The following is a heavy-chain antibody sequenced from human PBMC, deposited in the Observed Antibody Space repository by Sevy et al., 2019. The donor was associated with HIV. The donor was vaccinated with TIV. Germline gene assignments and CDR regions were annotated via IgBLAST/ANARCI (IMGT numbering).Heavy chain of an antibody. CDR3: EKVLAGEGFGAGLFDY. CDR1: GFTFDDYA. D-gene: IGHD3-10*01. CDR2: ISWTGDIL. Sequence: GGSLRLSCTASGFTFDDYAMHWVRQAPGKGLEWVSGISWTGDILGYADSVKGRFTISRDNAKNSFYLQMNSLRVEDTAFYYCEKVLAGEGFGAGLFDYWGQGTLVTVSS. V-gene: IGHV3-9*01. J-gene: IGHJ4*02.